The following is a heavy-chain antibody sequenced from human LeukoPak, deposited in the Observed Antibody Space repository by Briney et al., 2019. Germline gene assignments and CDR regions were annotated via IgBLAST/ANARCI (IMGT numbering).Heavy chain of an antibody. CDR3: ARDYYDSSGSDY. Sequence: GGSLRLSCAASGFTVSSNYMSWVRQAPGKGLEWVSVIYSGGSTYYADSVKGRFTISRDNSKNTLYLQMNSLRAEDTAVYYCARDYYDSSGSDYWGQGTLVTVSS. J-gene: IGHJ4*02. V-gene: IGHV3-66*01. CDR1: GFTVSSNY. CDR2: IYSGGST. D-gene: IGHD3-22*01.